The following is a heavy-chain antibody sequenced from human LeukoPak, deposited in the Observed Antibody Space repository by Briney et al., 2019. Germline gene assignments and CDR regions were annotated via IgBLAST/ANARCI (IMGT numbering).Heavy chain of an antibody. CDR3: ARGVQDSNAFDI. J-gene: IGHJ3*02. D-gene: IGHD3-10*01. CDR1: GFTFSSYS. CDR2: ISSSSSYI. V-gene: IGHV3-21*01. Sequence: GGSLRLSCAASGFTFSSYSMNWVRQAPGKGLEWVSSISSSSSYIYYADSVKGRFTISRDDAKNSLYLQMNSLRAEDTAVYYCARGVQDSNAFDIWGQGTMVTVSS.